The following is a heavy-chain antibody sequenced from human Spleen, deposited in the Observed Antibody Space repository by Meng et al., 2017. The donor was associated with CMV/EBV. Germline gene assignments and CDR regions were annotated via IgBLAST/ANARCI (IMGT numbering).Heavy chain of an antibody. D-gene: IGHD1-7*01. Sequence: SLKISCAASGFTFDDYAMYWVRQAPGKGLEWVSGINWNSGSIGYADSVKGRFTISRDNAKNSLYLQMNSLRAEDTAVYYCARGFENYSGIDYWGQGTLVTVSS. CDR1: GFTFDDYA. J-gene: IGHJ4*02. V-gene: IGHV3-9*01. CDR2: INWNSGSI. CDR3: ARGFENYSGIDY.